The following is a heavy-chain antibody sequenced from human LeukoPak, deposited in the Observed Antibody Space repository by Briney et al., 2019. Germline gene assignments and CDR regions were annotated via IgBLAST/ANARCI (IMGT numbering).Heavy chain of an antibody. CDR1: GFTFSTYW. CDR3: ARPIISCSSNSCYAYAFDI. CDR2: INNDGSIR. J-gene: IGHJ3*02. D-gene: IGHD2-2*01. Sequence: QPGGSLRLSCTASGFTFSTYWMHWVRQAPGEGLVWVSCINNDGSIRRYADSVKGRFTISRDNARSTLFLQMNSLRAEDTAVYYCARPIISCSSNSCYAYAFDIWVQGTMVTVSS. V-gene: IGHV3-74*01.